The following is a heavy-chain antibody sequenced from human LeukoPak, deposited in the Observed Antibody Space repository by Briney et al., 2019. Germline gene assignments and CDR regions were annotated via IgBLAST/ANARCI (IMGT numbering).Heavy chain of an antibody. CDR2: IYYTGST. CDR1: GGSISSYY. J-gene: IGHJ4*02. CDR3: ARGIAAAGVNFDY. Sequence: SETLSLTCTVSGGSISSYYWSWIRQPPGKGLEWLGFIYYTGSTNYNPSLKSRVTISVDTSKNQFSLKLSSVTAADTAVYYCARGIAAAGVNFDYWGQGTLVTVSS. V-gene: IGHV4-59*01. D-gene: IGHD6-13*01.